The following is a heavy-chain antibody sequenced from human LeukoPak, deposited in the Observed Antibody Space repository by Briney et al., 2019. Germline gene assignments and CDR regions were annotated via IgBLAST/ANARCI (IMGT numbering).Heavy chain of an antibody. D-gene: IGHD7-27*01. CDR3: ARDGDLNWFDP. J-gene: IGHJ5*02. CDR2: IYYSGST. CDR1: GGSVSSSSYY. V-gene: IGHV4-39*07. Sequence: PSETLSLTCIVSGGSVSSSSYYWVWIRQPPGKGLEWIGNIYYSGSTYYNPSLKSRVTISIDTSKNQFSLKLTSVTAADTAVYYCARDGDLNWFDPWGQGTLVTVSS.